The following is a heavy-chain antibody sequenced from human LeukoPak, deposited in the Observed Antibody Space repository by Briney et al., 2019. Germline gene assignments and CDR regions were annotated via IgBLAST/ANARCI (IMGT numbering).Heavy chain of an antibody. CDR3: AREAPMGGSFWRYEYYFDY. Sequence: PSETLSLTCAVYGGSFSGYYWSWIRQPPGKGLEWIGEINHSGSTNYNPSLKSRVTISVDTSKNQFSLKLSSVTAADTAVYYCAREAPMGGSFWRYEYYFDYWGQGTLVTVSS. CDR1: GGSFSGYY. CDR2: INHSGST. V-gene: IGHV4-34*01. J-gene: IGHJ4*02. D-gene: IGHD1-26*01.